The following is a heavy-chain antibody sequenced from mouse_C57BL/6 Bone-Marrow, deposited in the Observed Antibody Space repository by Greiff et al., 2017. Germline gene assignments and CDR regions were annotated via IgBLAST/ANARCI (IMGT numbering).Heavy chain of an antibody. V-gene: IGHV1-15*01. Sequence: VQVVESGAELVRPGASVTLSCKASGYTFTDYEMHWVKQTPVHGLEWIGAIDPETGGTAYNQKFKGKAILTADKSSSTAYMELRSLTSEDSAVYYCTKGLRSYYFDYWGQGTTLTVSS. CDR2: IDPETGGT. J-gene: IGHJ2*01. CDR3: TKGLRSYYFDY. D-gene: IGHD3-2*02. CDR1: GYTFTDYE.